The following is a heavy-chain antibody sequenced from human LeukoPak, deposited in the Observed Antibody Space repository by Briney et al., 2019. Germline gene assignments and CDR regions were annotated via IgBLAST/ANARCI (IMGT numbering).Heavy chain of an antibody. CDR1: GFPFSSYE. V-gene: IGHV3-30*18. CDR2: ISYDGTNK. Sequence: GGSLRLSCAASGFPFSSYEMHWVRQAPGKGLEWVAAISYDGTNKYYVDSVKGRFTISRDNSKNTLYLQMNRPGPEDTAVYYCAKDRFSYASGNTDYWGQGTLVTVSS. J-gene: IGHJ4*02. CDR3: AKDRFSYASGNTDY. D-gene: IGHD3-10*01.